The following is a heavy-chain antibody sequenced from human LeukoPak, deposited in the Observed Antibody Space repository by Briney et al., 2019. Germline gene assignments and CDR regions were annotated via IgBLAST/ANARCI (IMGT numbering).Heavy chain of an antibody. CDR2: VYYSGST. Sequence: PSETLSLTCTVSGGSISYYYWSWIRQLPGKGLEWIGYVYYSGSTSYNPSLKSRVTISLDTSKHQFSLKLNSVTAADTAVYYCARHAYCGGDCFGGAFEIWGQGTMVTVSS. D-gene: IGHD2-21*02. V-gene: IGHV4-59*08. J-gene: IGHJ3*02. CDR3: ARHAYCGGDCFGGAFEI. CDR1: GGSISYYY.